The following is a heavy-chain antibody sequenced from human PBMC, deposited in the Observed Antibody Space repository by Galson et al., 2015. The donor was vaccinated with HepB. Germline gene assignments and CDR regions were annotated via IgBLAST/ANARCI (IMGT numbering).Heavy chain of an antibody. V-gene: IGHV1-69*13. CDR2: IVTIFGTT. Sequence: SVKVSCKASGGTFSSYVFSWVRQAPGQGLEWMGGIVTIFGTTNYAQKFQGRVTITADESTSTAYMELSSLRYEDTALYYCATVSFYDSSGYHYADSWGLGTLVTVSS. D-gene: IGHD3-22*01. J-gene: IGHJ4*02. CDR3: ATVSFYDSSGYHYADS. CDR1: GGTFSSYV.